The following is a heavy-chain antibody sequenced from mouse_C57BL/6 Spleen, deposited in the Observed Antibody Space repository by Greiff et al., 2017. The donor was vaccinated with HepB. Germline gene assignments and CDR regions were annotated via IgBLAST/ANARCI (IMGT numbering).Heavy chain of an antibody. Sequence: EVKVEESGGGLVQPGGSMKLSCVASGFTFSNYWMNWVRQSPEKGLEWVAQIRLKSDNYATHYAESVKGRFTISRDDSKSSVYLQMNNLRAEDTGFYYCTRHYYGYYYAMDYWGQGTSVTVSS. J-gene: IGHJ4*01. V-gene: IGHV6-3*01. CDR3: TRHYYGYYYAMDY. D-gene: IGHD1-2*01. CDR1: GFTFSNYW. CDR2: IRLKSDNYAT.